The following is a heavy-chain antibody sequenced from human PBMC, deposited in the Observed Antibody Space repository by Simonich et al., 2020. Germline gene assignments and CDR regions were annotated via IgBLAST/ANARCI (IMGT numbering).Heavy chain of an antibody. CDR1: GFTFSSYW. CDR2: IKKDGSEK. V-gene: IGHV3-7*01. Sequence: EVQLVESGGGLVQPGGSLRLSCAASGFTFSSYWMSWVRQAQGKVREGVAKIKKDGSEKYYVDSVKGRFTISRDNAKNSLYLQMNSLRAEDTAVYYCACLGTGDAFDIWGQGTMVTVSS. J-gene: IGHJ3*02. D-gene: IGHD3-9*01. CDR3: ACLGTGDAFDI.